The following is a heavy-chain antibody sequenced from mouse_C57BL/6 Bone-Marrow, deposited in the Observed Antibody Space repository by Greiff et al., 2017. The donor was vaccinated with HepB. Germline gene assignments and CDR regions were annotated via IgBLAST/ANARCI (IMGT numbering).Heavy chain of an antibody. Sequence: QVQLQQSGAELVKPGASVKLSCKASGYTFTSYWMQWVKQRPGQGLEWIGEIDPSDSYTNYNQKFKGKATLTVDTSSSTAYMQLSSLTSEDSAVYYCARLPDSSDPHYYAMDYWGQGTSVTVSS. CDR2: IDPSDSYT. D-gene: IGHD3-2*02. CDR3: ARLPDSSDPHYYAMDY. CDR1: GYTFTSYW. V-gene: IGHV1-50*01. J-gene: IGHJ4*01.